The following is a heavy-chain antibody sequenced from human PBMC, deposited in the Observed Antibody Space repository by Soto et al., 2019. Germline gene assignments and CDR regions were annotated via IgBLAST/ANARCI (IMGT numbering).Heavy chain of an antibody. CDR3: ARGPWFGEFTKYYFDY. CDR2: INPNSGGT. CDR1: GYTFTGYY. Sequence: ASVKVSCKASGYTFTGYYMHWVRQAPGQELEWMGWINPNSGGTNYAQKFQGWVTMTRDTSISTAYMELSRLRSDDTAVYYCARGPWFGEFTKYYFDYWGQGTLVTVSS. D-gene: IGHD3-10*01. V-gene: IGHV1-2*04. J-gene: IGHJ4*02.